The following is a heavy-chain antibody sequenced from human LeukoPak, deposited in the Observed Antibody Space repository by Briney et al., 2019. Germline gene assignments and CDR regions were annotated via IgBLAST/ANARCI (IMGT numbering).Heavy chain of an antibody. CDR1: GFSFSSHA. CDR2: ISGNGHGT. J-gene: IGHJ6*03. D-gene: IGHD3-3*01. V-gene: IGHV3-64*04. CDR3: AREEWLNFGVVTEPYYYYMDV. Sequence: GGSLRLSCAASGFSFSSHAMHWVRQAPGKGLEYVSAISGNGHGTWYGDSVKGRFSISRDNAKNSLYLQMNSLRAEDTAVYYCAREEWLNFGVVTEPYYYYMDVWGKGTTVTVSS.